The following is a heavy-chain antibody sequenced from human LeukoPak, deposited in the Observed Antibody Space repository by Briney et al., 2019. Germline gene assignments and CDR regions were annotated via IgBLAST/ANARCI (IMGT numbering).Heavy chain of an antibody. V-gene: IGHV4-59*01. CDR2: VHYSGSA. D-gene: IGHD1-14*01. CDR1: GDSMRTSL. J-gene: IGHJ3*02. Sequence: PSETLSLTCTVSGDSMRTSLWSWIREPPGKGREWIAYVHYSGSAHYNPSLRSRVTISLNTPKTQFSLKLSSVTAADTAIYFCARDRRRDLFHAFDIWGRGTTVTVSP. CDR3: ARDRRRDLFHAFDI.